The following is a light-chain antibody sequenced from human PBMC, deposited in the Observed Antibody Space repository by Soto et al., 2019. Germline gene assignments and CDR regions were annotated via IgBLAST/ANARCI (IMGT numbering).Light chain of an antibody. Sequence: QSVLTQPASVSGSPGQSITISCTGTSGDVESYNLVSWYQHYPGKAPKLMIYEVTERPSGVSNRFSGSKSGNTASLTISGLQAEDEADYYCCSYSASSTLVVFGGGTQLTVL. CDR2: EVT. CDR1: SGDVESYNL. V-gene: IGLV2-23*02. CDR3: CSYSASSTLVV. J-gene: IGLJ2*01.